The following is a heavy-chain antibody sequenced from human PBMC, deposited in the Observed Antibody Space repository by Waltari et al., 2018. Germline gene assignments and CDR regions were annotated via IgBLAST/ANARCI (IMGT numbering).Heavy chain of an antibody. CDR1: GDSMSNTDW. D-gene: IGHD2-15*01. CDR3: ARDRGRGIYLDT. V-gene: IGHV4-4*02. Sequence: QLQLQESGPGLVKPSGTLSLTCAVYGDSMSNTDWWSWVRPSPGKGLEWIGQVQRSGRTNYNPSFASRVIVSVDTSTNQFSLKVTSATAADTAVYFCARDRGRGIYLDTWGQGTLVTVS. J-gene: IGHJ4*02. CDR2: VQRSGRT.